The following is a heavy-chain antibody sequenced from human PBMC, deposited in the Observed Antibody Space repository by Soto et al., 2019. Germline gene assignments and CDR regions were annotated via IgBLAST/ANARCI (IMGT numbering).Heavy chain of an antibody. V-gene: IGHV4-39*01. Sequence: PSETLSLTCTVSGGSISSSSYYWGWIRQPPGKGLEWIGSIYYSGTTYYNPSLKSRVTTSVDTSKNQFSLKLSSVTAADTAVYYCARRPAGWEEVLDYWGQGTLVTVSS. D-gene: IGHD1-26*01. J-gene: IGHJ4*02. CDR2: IYYSGTT. CDR1: GGSISSSSYY. CDR3: ARRPAGWEEVLDY.